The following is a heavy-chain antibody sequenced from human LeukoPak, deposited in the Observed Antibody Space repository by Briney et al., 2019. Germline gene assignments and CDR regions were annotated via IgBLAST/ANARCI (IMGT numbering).Heavy chain of an antibody. J-gene: IGHJ6*02. CDR1: GGSFSGYY. Sequence: PSETLSLTCAVYGGSFSGYYWSWIRQPPGKGLEWIGEINHSGSTNYNPSLKSRVTISIDTSKNQFSLKLSSVTAADTAVYYCARNPIVVVPAANYYYYGMDVWGQGTTVTVSS. D-gene: IGHD2-2*01. CDR3: ARNPIVVVPAANYYYYGMDV. CDR2: INHSGST. V-gene: IGHV4-34*01.